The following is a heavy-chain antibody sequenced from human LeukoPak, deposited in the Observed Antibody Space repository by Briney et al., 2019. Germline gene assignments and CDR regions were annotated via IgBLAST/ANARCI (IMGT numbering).Heavy chain of an antibody. Sequence: GRSLRLSCAASGFTFDDYAMHWVQQAPGKGLEWVSGISWNSGSIGYADSVKGRFTISRDNAKNSLYLQMNSLRAEDTALYYCAKDNSRGSGSYYNMRTYYFDYWGQGTLVTVSS. D-gene: IGHD3-10*01. V-gene: IGHV3-9*01. CDR1: GFTFDDYA. CDR2: ISWNSGSI. J-gene: IGHJ4*02. CDR3: AKDNSRGSGSYYNMRTYYFDY.